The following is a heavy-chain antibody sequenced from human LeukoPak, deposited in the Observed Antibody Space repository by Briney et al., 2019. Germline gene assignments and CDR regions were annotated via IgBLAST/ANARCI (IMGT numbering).Heavy chain of an antibody. CDR3: ARHRGGYDDRIDY. J-gene: IGHJ4*02. Sequence: GGSLRLSCAASGFTFSGSAMSWVRQAPGEGLEWVSLISYSGANSYYTDSVRGRFTISRDNSKDTLFLQMNSLRAEDTALYYCARHRGGYDDRIDYWGQGTLVTVSS. D-gene: IGHD5-12*01. CDR1: GFTFSGSA. V-gene: IGHV3-23*01. CDR2: ISYSGANS.